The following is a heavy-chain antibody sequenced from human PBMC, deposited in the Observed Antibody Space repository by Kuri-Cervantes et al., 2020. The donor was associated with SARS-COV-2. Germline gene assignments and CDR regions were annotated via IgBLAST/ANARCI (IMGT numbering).Heavy chain of an antibody. CDR1: GGNFSGEV. Sequence: SVKVSCKASGGNFSGEVVSWVRQAPGQGLEWMGGFIPMSGTSNYAQKFQGRLTISADVYTNTAYMELSGLRSEDTAVYYCARAVGNFDFWGQGTLVTVSS. J-gene: IGHJ4*02. CDR2: FIPMSGTS. V-gene: IGHV1-69*13. CDR3: ARAVGNFDF. D-gene: IGHD1-14*01.